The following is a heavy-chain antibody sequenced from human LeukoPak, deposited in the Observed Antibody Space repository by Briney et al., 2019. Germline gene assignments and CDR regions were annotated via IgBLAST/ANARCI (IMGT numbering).Heavy chain of an antibody. CDR2: ISYDGSNK. Sequence: PGRSLRLYCAASGFTFSSYAMHWVRQAPGKGLEWVAVISYDGSNKYYADSVKGRFTISRDNSKNTLYLQMNSLRAEDTAVYYCAKDSSGYYGSGLNAFDIWGQGTMVTVSS. CDR1: GFTFSSYA. D-gene: IGHD3-10*01. J-gene: IGHJ3*02. CDR3: AKDSSGYYGSGLNAFDI. V-gene: IGHV3-30-3*01.